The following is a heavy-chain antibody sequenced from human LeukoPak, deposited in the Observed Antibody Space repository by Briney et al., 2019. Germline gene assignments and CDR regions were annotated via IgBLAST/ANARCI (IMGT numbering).Heavy chain of an antibody. Sequence: GGSLRLSCAASGFTFSSYEMNWVRQAPGKGLEWVSYISSSSSTIYYADSVKGRFTISRDNAKNSLYLQMNSLRAEDTAVYYCARDSITMALWGQGTLVTVSS. J-gene: IGHJ4*02. D-gene: IGHD3-10*01. CDR2: ISSSSSTI. CDR1: GFTFSSYE. V-gene: IGHV3-48*03. CDR3: ARDSITMAL.